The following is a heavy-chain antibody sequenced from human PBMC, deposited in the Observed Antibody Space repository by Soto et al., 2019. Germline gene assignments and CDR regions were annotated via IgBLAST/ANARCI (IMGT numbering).Heavy chain of an antibody. CDR1: GFTFSSYA. Sequence: EVQLLESGGGLVQPGGSLRLSCAASGFTFSSYAMSWVRQAPGKGLEWVSAISGSGGSTYYADSVKGRFTISRDNSKNTVYLQMNSLRADDTAVYYCVKLRLELLYLDSWGLGALVIVSS. CDR2: ISGSGGST. CDR3: VKLRLELLYLDS. J-gene: IGHJ4*02. D-gene: IGHD1-7*01. V-gene: IGHV3-23*01.